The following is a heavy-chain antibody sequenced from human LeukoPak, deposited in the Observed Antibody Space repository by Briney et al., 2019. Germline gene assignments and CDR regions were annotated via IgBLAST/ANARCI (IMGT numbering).Heavy chain of an antibody. J-gene: IGHJ3*02. CDR3: ARHPYCTGGSCYSNAFDI. D-gene: IGHD2-15*01. V-gene: IGHV5-51*01. CDR1: GYSFTNYW. CDR2: IYPADSDT. Sequence: GESLKISCKSSGYSFTNYWIGWVRQMPGKGLQWLGIIYPADSDTRYSPSFQGQVTISADKSISTAYLQRSSLKASDTAMFYCARHPYCTGGSCYSNAFDIWGQGTMVTVSS.